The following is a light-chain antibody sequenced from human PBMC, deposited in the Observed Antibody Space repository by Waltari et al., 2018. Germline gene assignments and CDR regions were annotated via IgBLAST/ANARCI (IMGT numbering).Light chain of an antibody. CDR2: DVN. V-gene: IGLV2-14*01. CDR3: SSYTSVNTVV. CDR1: ISDVGSYNY. Sequence: QSALTQPASVSGSLGQSITISCTGTISDVGSYNYVSWYQQHPSKAPKLLIYDVNKPASGVSYRFSGSKSGNTASLTISGLQTEDEADYYCSSYTSVNTVVFGGGTKLTVL. J-gene: IGLJ2*01.